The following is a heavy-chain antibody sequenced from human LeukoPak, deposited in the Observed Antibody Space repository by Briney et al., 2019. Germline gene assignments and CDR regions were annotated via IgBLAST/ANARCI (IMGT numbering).Heavy chain of an antibody. CDR3: ARQLRFLEWPHFDY. V-gene: IGHV4-38-2*02. Sequence: SETLSLTCTVSGYSISSGYYWGWIRQPPGKGLEWIGSIYHSGSTYYNPSLKSRVTISVDTSKNQFSLKLSSVTAGDTAVYYCARQLRFLEWPHFDYWGQGTLVTVSS. J-gene: IGHJ4*02. CDR2: IYHSGST. CDR1: GYSISSGYY. D-gene: IGHD3-3*01.